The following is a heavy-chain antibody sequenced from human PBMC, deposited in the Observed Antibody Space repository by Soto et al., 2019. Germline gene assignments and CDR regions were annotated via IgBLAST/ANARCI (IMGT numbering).Heavy chain of an antibody. Sequence: QVQLVQSGAEVKKPGASVKVSCKASGYTFTGYYMHWVRQAPGQGLEWMGWINPNSGGTNYAQKLQGWGTMTRDTSISTAYMELSRLRSDDTAVYYCARGGDLYWSGGSCYSWFDPWGQGTLVTVSS. CDR2: INPNSGGT. V-gene: IGHV1-2*04. D-gene: IGHD2-15*01. CDR1: GYTFTGYY. J-gene: IGHJ5*02. CDR3: ARGGDLYWSGGSCYSWFDP.